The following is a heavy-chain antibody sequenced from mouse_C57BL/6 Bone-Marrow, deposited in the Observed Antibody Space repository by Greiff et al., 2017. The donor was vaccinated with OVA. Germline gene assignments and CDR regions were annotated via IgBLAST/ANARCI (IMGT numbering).Heavy chain of an antibody. CDR1: GFTFSSYA. CDR3: TRVLDAMDY. V-gene: IGHV5-9-1*02. CDR2: ISSGGDYI. D-gene: IGHD1-1*01. J-gene: IGHJ4*01. Sequence: VKLEESGAGLVKPGGSLKLSCAASGFTFSSYAMSWVRQTPEKRLEWVADISSGGDYIYYDDTVKGRFTITRDNARNNRYLQLSSLKSEDTAMYYCTRVLDAMDYWGQGTSVTVSS.